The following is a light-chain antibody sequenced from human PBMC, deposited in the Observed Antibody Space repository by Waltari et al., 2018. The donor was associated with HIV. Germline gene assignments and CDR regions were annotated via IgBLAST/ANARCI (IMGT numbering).Light chain of an antibody. J-gene: IGKJ3*01. CDR3: QQYGSSPLFT. CDR2: DAS. CDR1: ERVGGHQ. Sequence: EIVLTQSPGTLSLSPGERATLSCRARERVGGHQLAWYQPRPVQTPRLLIYDASSRATGIPDRFSGSGSGTDFTLTITRLEPDDFAVYYCQQYGSSPLFTFGPGTKVDFK. V-gene: IGKV3-20*01.